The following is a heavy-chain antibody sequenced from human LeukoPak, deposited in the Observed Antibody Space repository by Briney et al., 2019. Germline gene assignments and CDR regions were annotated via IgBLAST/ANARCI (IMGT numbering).Heavy chain of an antibody. CDR2: IRYDGSNK. CDR1: GFTFSSYG. J-gene: IGHJ4*02. CDR3: AKDRGLGGYSSSWTLH. Sequence: GGSLRLSCAASGFTFSSYGMHWVRQAPGKGLEWVAFIRYDGSNKYYADSVKGRFIISRDNSKNTLCLQMNSLRAEDTAVYYCAKDRGLGGYSSSWTLHWGQGTLVTVSS. V-gene: IGHV3-30*02. D-gene: IGHD6-13*01.